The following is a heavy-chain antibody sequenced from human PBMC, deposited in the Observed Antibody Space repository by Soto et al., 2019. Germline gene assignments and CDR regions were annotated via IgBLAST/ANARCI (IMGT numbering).Heavy chain of an antibody. J-gene: IGHJ6*02. CDR2: IRSKANSYAT. CDR3: TSDTARVYYGMDV. V-gene: IGHV3-73*02. CDR1: GFTFSGSA. D-gene: IGHD5-18*01. Sequence: EVQLVESGGGLVQPGGSLKLSCAASGFTFSGSAMHWVRQASGKGLEWVGRIRSKANSYATAYAASVKGRFTISRDESQNTAYLKMNSLKTEDTAVYYCTSDTARVYYGMDVWSQGTTVTVSS.